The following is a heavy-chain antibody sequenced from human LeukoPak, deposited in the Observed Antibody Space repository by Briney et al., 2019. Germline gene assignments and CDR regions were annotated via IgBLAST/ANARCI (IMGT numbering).Heavy chain of an antibody. CDR3: ASGTFDDYGDYDRGDFFDH. CDR1: GGSNSSRSSY. J-gene: IGHJ4*02. Sequence: SETLSLTCTGSGGSNSSRSSYWGWAREPPGKGPECIGSMYCSGLTYDNPSLKSRVSISVDPSKNHFSLKVSSVTAADTAVYYCASGTFDDYGDYDRGDFFDHWGQGTLVTVSS. CDR2: MYCSGLT. V-gene: IGHV4-39*02. D-gene: IGHD4-17*01.